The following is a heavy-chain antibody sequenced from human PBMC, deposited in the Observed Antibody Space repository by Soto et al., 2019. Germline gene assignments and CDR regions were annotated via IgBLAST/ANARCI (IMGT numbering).Heavy chain of an antibody. J-gene: IGHJ3*02. V-gene: IGHV1-2*02. CDR3: ASDSSPNNDAFDI. CDR2: INPNSGGT. CDR1: GYTFTGYY. Sequence: ASVKVSCKASGYTFTGYYMHWVRQAPGQGLEWMGWINPNSGGTNYAQKFQGRVTMTRGTSISTAYMELSRLRSDDTAVYYCASDSSPNNDAFDIWGQGTMVTVSS. D-gene: IGHD6-13*01.